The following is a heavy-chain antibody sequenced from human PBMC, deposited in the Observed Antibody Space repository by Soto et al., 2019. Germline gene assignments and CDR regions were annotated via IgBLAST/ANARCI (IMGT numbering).Heavy chain of an antibody. CDR2: IGGGDDDR. Sequence: RGGSLRLSCLTSGFTFSHFAMSWVRQAAGKGLEWVSSIGGGDDDRLYSHSVKGRFTITRDNGKNIVYLQMRSLRAEDTALYFCAKDREDHNSVWDAFDVWGQGTVVTVSS. CDR3: AKDREDHNSVWDAFDV. J-gene: IGHJ3*01. V-gene: IGHV3-23*01. CDR1: GFTFSHFA. D-gene: IGHD1-1*01.